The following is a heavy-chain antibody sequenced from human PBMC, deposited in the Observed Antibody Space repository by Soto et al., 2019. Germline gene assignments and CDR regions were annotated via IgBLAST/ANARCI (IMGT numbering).Heavy chain of an antibody. D-gene: IGHD5-18*01. CDR3: ARDKSGYSYGARFGY. V-gene: IGHV1-18*01. CDR2: ISAYNGNT. Sequence: QVQLVQSGAEVKKPGASVKVSCKASGYTFTSYGISWVRQAPGQGLEWMGWISAYNGNTNYAQKLQGRVTMTTDTSTSTAYMELRSLRSADTAVYYCARDKSGYSYGARFGYWGQGTLVTVSS. J-gene: IGHJ4*02. CDR1: GYTFTSYG.